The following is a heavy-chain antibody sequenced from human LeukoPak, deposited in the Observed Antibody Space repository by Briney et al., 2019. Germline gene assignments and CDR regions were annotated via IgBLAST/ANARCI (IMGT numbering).Heavy chain of an antibody. J-gene: IGHJ5*02. Sequence: PSETLSVTSGVSGDSISRGCVWVWVGQLPGKGREGIGSVYHTGATYYNPSLRSPVTISVDTSKNQFSLELNSVTAADTAVYYCARDLGLTISANWFDPWGEGNLVTVSS. CDR2: VYHTGAT. CDR1: GDSISRGCV. D-gene: IGHD3-3*01. CDR3: ARDLGLTISANWFDP. V-gene: IGHV4-38-2*02.